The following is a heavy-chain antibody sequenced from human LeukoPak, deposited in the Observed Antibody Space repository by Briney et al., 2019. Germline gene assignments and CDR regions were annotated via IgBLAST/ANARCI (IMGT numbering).Heavy chain of an antibody. CDR2: ISSSSYI. CDR3: SRETPRSYYYGSSGYYSPFDY. V-gene: IGHV3-21*01. CDR1: GSTLSSHS. D-gene: IGHD3-22*01. J-gene: IGHJ4*02. Sequence: GGSLRLSCAASGSTLSSHSMNWVRQAPGKGLEWVSSISSSSYIYYADSVKGRFTISRDNAKNSLYLKMNSLRAEDTAVYYCSRETPRSYYYGSSGYYSPFDYWGQGTLVTVSS.